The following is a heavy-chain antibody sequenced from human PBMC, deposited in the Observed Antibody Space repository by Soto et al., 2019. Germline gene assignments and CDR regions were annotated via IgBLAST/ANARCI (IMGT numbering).Heavy chain of an antibody. V-gene: IGHV1-24*01. CDR2: FDPEDGET. Sequence: ASVKVSCKVSGYTLTELSMHWVRQAPGKGLEWMGGFDPEDGETIYAQKFQGRVTMTEDTSTDTAYMELSSLRSEDTAVYYCATGVADYDSSGLAYWGQGTLVTVSS. J-gene: IGHJ4*02. CDR1: GYTLTELS. CDR3: ATGVADYDSSGLAY. D-gene: IGHD3-22*01.